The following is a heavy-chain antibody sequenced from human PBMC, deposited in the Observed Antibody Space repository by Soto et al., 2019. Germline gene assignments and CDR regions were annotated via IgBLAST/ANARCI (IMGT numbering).Heavy chain of an antibody. V-gene: IGHV1-69*01. CDR3: ARLRRDWGDAFDL. J-gene: IGHJ3*01. Sequence: QVQLVQSGADVKKPGSSVKVSCKTSGGSFGSSAISWVRQAPAQGLEWMGEIIPVFDKANYAQNFQGRLTITEDEITRTVFMELSSLRTEDTAVYFCARLRRDWGDAFDLWGLGTFVTVSS. D-gene: IGHD3-16*01. CDR2: IIPVFDKA. CDR1: GGSFGSSA.